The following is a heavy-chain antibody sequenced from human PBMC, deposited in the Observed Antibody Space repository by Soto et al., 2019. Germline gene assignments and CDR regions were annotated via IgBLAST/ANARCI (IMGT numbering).Heavy chain of an antibody. CDR3: ARLGHVYYYDSSGYREYFQH. CDR2: IYYSGST. CDR1: GGSISSGGYY. D-gene: IGHD3-22*01. J-gene: IGHJ1*01. Sequence: SDTLSLTCTVSGGSISSGGYYWSWIRQHPGKGLEWIGYIYYSGSTNYNPSLKSRVTISVDTSKNQFSLKLSSVTAADTAVYYCARLGHVYYYDSSGYREYFQHWGQGTLVTVSS. V-gene: IGHV4-61*08.